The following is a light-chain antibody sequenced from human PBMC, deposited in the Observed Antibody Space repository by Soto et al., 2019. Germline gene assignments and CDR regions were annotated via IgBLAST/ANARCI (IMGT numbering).Light chain of an antibody. Sequence: QSVLTQPPSVSGAQGQRVTISCSGSNSNIGSNTVNWFQQLPGAAPKLLIHSDNQRPSGVPDRFSGSKSGTSASLAISGLQSEDEADFYCAAWDASLNSYVFGIGTKVTVL. J-gene: IGLJ1*01. V-gene: IGLV1-44*01. CDR1: NSNIGSNT. CDR2: SDN. CDR3: AAWDASLNSYV.